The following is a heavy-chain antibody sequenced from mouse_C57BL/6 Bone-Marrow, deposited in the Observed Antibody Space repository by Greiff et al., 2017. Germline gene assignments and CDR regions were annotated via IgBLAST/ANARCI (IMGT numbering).Heavy chain of an antibody. CDR2: IYPSDSET. CDR1: GYTFTSYW. Sequence: QVQLQQPGAELVRPGSSVKLSCKASGYTFTSYWMDWVKQRPGQGLEWIGNIYPSDSETHYNQKFKDKATLTVDKSSSTAYMQLSSLPSEDSAVYYCARGDYGSGFDYWGQGTTLTVSS. D-gene: IGHD1-1*01. J-gene: IGHJ2*01. CDR3: ARGDYGSGFDY. V-gene: IGHV1-61*01.